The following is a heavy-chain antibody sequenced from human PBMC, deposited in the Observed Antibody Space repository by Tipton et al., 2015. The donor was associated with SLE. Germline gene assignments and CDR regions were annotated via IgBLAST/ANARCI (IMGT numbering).Heavy chain of an antibody. V-gene: IGHV3-74*01. J-gene: IGHJ4*02. CDR2: INSDGSST. D-gene: IGHD6-19*01. Sequence: SLRLSCAASGFTFSSYWMHWVRQAPGKGLVWVSRINSDGSSTSYADSVKGRFTISRDNSKNTLYLQMNSLRAEDTAVYYCARLLIAVAGTDYWGQGTLVTVSS. CDR1: GFTFSSYW. CDR3: ARLLIAVAGTDY.